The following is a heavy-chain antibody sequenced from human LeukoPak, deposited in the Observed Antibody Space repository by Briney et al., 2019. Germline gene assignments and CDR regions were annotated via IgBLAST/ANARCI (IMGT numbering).Heavy chain of an antibody. V-gene: IGHV3-21*01. D-gene: IGHD3-10*01. CDR2: ISSSSSYI. CDR1: GSTFSSYS. Sequence: GGSLRLSCAASGSTFSSYSMNWVRQAPGKGLEWVSSISSSSSYIYYADSVKGRFTISRDNAKNSLYLQMNSLRAEDTTVYYCATIPMVRPFDYWGQGTLVTVSS. CDR3: ATIPMVRPFDY. J-gene: IGHJ4*02.